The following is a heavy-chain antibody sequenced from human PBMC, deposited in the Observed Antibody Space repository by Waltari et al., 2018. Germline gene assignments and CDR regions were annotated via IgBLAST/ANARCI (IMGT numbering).Heavy chain of an antibody. Sequence: QLQLQESGPGLVKPSETLSLTCTVSGGSISSRSYYWGWIRQPPGKGREGIGSIYYSGSTHHHPSLKSRVTISVDTSKNQFSLKLSSVTAADTAVYYCAGPRGGELLKRPILGAFDIWGQGTMVTVSS. D-gene: IGHD3-10*01. CDR2: IYYSGST. CDR3: AGPRGGELLKRPILGAFDI. CDR1: GGSISSRSYY. J-gene: IGHJ3*02. V-gene: IGHV4-39*07.